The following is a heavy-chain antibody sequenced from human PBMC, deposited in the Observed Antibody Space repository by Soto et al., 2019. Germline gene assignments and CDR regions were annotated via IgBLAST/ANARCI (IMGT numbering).Heavy chain of an antibody. Sequence: HITLKEAGPTLVKPTETLTLTCTFSVFSFTTNRMSVRWTRQPPGKALEWLAILYWDGESRYNPLLRRRLTLTEDTSKHQVVLTMTNMDPKDTATDSCAHRDSTGPTTYFDAWGQGIPVTVAS. CDR2: LYWDGES. CDR1: VFSFTTNRMS. D-gene: IGHD1-1*01. V-gene: IGHV2-5*02. CDR3: AHRDSTGPTTYFDA. J-gene: IGHJ4*02.